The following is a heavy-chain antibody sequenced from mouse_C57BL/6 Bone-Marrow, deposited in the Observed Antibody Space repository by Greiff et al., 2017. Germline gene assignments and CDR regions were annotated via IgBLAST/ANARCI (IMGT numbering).Heavy chain of an antibody. CDR2: IYPRSGNT. Sequence: VQLQQSGAELARPGASVKLSCKASGYTFTSYGISWVKQRTGQGLEWIGEIYPRSGNTYYNEKFKGKATLTADKSSSTAYMELCSLTSEDSAVYFCARDSSGPWFAYWGQGTLVTVSA. CDR3: ARDSSGPWFAY. CDR1: GYTFTSYG. D-gene: IGHD3-2*02. V-gene: IGHV1-81*01. J-gene: IGHJ3*01.